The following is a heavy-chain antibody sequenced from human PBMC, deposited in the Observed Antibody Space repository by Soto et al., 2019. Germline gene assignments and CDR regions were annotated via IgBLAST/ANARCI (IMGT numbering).Heavy chain of an antibody. J-gene: IGHJ4*02. CDR3: ARRDSSGYHGLDY. CDR2: IYYSGST. V-gene: IGHV4-30-4*01. Sequence: QVQLQESGPGLVKPSQTLSLTCTVSGGSISSGDYYWSWIRQPPGKGLEWIGYIYYSGSTYYNPSLKSRVTISVDTSKNPFSLKLSSVTAADTAVYYCARRDSSGYHGLDYWGQGTLVTVSS. D-gene: IGHD3-22*01. CDR1: GGSISSGDYY.